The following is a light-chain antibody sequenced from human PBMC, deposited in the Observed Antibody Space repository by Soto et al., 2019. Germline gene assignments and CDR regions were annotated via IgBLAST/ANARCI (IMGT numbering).Light chain of an antibody. Sequence: SYELTQPPSVSVAPGKTARITCGGNNIGSKSVHWYQQKPGQAPVLVIYYDSDRPSGIPERFSGSNSGNTATLTISRVEAGDEADYYCQVWDSSSEQYVVFGGGTKVTVL. J-gene: IGLJ2*01. CDR3: QVWDSSSEQYVV. V-gene: IGLV3-21*04. CDR2: YDS. CDR1: NIGSKS.